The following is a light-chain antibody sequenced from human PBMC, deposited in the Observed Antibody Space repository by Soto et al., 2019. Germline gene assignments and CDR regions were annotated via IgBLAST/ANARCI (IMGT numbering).Light chain of an antibody. CDR1: SSDVGGYKF. J-gene: IGLJ1*01. Sequence: QSALTQPASVSGSPGHSITISCTGTSSDVGGYKFVSWYQHHPGKAPKLMIYEVSHRPSGVSNRFSGSKSGNKASLTISGLQAEDEADYYCSSYTSSNTYYVFGTGTKVTVL. CDR2: EVS. CDR3: SSYTSSNTYYV. V-gene: IGLV2-14*01.